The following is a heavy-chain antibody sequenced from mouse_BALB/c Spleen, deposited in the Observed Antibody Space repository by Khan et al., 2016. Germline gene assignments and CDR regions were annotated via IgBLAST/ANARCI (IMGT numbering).Heavy chain of an antibody. Sequence: EVKLLESGGGLVQPGGSLKLSCAASGFDFSRYWMSWVRQAPGKGLEWIGEINPDSSTINYTPSLKDKFIISRDNAKNTLYLQMSKVRSEDQALNCCARPYYCSSLYWYSDVWGAATTVTVSS. CDR2: INPDSSTI. CDR3: ARPYYCSSLYWYSDV. V-gene: IGHV4-1*02. J-gene: IGHJ1*01. CDR1: GFDFSRYW. D-gene: IGHD1-1*01.